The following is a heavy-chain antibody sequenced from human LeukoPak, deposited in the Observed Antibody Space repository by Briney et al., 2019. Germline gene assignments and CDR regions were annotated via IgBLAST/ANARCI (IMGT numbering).Heavy chain of an antibody. Sequence: SVKVSCKASGGTFSSYAISWVRQAPDQGLDWMGGIIPIFGTANYAQKLQGRVTMTTDTSTSTAYMELRSLRSDDTAVYYCARDLGAVAGLIDYWGQGTLVTVSS. CDR2: IIPIFGTA. J-gene: IGHJ4*02. V-gene: IGHV1-69*05. CDR1: GGTFSSYA. CDR3: ARDLGAVAGLIDY. D-gene: IGHD6-19*01.